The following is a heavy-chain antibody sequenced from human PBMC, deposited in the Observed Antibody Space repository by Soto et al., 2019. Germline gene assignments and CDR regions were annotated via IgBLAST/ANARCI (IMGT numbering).Heavy chain of an antibody. Sequence: EVQLLESGGDLVQPGGSLRLSCAASGFSFSNYAMSWVRQAPGRGLEWVSSISSSGGTTYYADSVKGRFTISRDNSKNTMYLQMNSLRAEDTALSYCAKDRTSTGTTVRFDPWGQGTLVTVSS. D-gene: IGHD1-1*01. CDR2: ISSSGGTT. J-gene: IGHJ5*02. CDR3: AKDRTSTGTTVRFDP. V-gene: IGHV3-23*01. CDR1: GFSFSNYA.